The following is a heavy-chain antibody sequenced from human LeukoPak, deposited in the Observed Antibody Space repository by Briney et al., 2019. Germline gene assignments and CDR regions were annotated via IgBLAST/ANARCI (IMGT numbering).Heavy chain of an antibody. J-gene: IGHJ4*02. V-gene: IGHV4-31*11. CDR1: GGSFSGYY. D-gene: IGHD6-13*01. CDR3: ASGSIAAAGSFDY. CDR2: IYYSGST. Sequence: SETLSLTCAVYGGSFSGYYWSWIRQHPGKGLEWIGYIYYSGSTYYNPSLKSRVTISVDTSKNQFSLKLSSVTAADTAVYYCASGSIAAAGSFDYWGQGTLVTVSS.